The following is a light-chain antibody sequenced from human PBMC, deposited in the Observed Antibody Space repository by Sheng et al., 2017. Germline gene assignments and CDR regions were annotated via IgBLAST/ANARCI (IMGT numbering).Light chain of an antibody. CDR3: HCRDRTTNRRS. CDR1: CLRNYF. V-gene: IGLV3-19*01. Sequence: SSELTQDPAVSVALGQTVWITCQGDCLRNYFASWYQQRPGQAPXLVFSGRGDRPSGIPDRFSASSSGNTASLIVTGAQAADEADYYCHCRDRTTNRRSFGGGTTLTVL. J-gene: IGLJ2*01. CDR2: GRG.